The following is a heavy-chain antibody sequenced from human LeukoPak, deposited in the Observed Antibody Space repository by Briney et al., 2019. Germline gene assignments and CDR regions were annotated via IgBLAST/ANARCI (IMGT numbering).Heavy chain of an antibody. V-gene: IGHV3-11*01. CDR2: IGSSGSPI. J-gene: IGHJ3*02. CDR1: GFTVSNNY. Sequence: GGSLRLSCAASGFTVSNNYMSSVRQAPGKGLEWVSFIGSSGSPIYYADSVKGRFTISRDISKNTLYLQMNSLRAEDTAVYYCTKAGPDTYAFDIWGQGTMVTVSS. D-gene: IGHD2/OR15-2a*01. CDR3: TKAGPDTYAFDI.